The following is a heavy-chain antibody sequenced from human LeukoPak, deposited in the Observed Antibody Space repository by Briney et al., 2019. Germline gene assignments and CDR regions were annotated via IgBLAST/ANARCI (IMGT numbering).Heavy chain of an antibody. V-gene: IGHV3-66*01. Sequence: GGSLRLSCAASGFTVSNNHVSWVRQAPGKGLEWVSVIYSDDTTNYADSVKGRFTISRDNSKNTLYLQMNSLRAEDTAVYYCARDRSELCSDYWGQGTLVTVSS. J-gene: IGHJ4*02. D-gene: IGHD2-21*01. CDR2: IYSDDTT. CDR1: GFTVSNNH. CDR3: ARDRSELCSDY.